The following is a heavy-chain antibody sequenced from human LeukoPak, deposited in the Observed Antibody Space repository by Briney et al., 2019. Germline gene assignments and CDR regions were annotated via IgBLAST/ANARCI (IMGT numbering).Heavy chain of an antibody. Sequence: GGSLRLSCAASGFTVSSNYMSWVRQAPGKGLEWVSVIYSGGSTYYVDSVKGRFTISRDNSKNTLYLQMNSLRAEDTAVYYCARDRGFHCSSTSCSTRNAFDIWGQGTMVTVSS. CDR2: IYSGGST. CDR3: ARDRGFHCSSTSCSTRNAFDI. V-gene: IGHV3-66*02. J-gene: IGHJ3*02. CDR1: GFTVSSNY. D-gene: IGHD2-2*01.